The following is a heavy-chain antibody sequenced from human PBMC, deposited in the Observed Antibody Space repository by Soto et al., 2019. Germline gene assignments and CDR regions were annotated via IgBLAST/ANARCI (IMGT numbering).Heavy chain of an antibody. CDR3: ARGMYMAWCDP. D-gene: IGHD1-1*01. Sequence: VSSVKVSCKASGYNFIGYGITWVRQAPGQGLEWMGWISAYNGNSNYAQSLQDRVTMTTDSSTATAYLELRSLRPDDTAVYFCARGMYMAWCDPWGQGTPGTLS. V-gene: IGHV1-18*01. J-gene: IGHJ5*02. CDR2: ISAYNGNS. CDR1: GYNFIGYG.